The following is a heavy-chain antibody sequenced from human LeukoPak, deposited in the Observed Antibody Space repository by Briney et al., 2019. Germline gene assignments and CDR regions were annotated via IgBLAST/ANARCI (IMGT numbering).Heavy chain of an antibody. CDR2: INSDGSST. J-gene: IGHJ6*02. CDR3: ARDAITMVRGVIYYYYGMDV. Sequence: GGSLRLSCAASGFTFSSYWMHWVRQAPGKGLVWVSRINSDGSSTSYADSVKGRFTISRDNAKNTLYLQMNSLRAEDTAVYYCARDAITMVRGVIYYYYGMDVWGQGTTVTVSS. CDR1: GFTFSSYW. V-gene: IGHV3-74*01. D-gene: IGHD3-10*01.